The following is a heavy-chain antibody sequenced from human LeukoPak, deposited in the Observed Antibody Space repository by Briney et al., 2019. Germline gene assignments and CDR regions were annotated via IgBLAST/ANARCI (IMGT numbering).Heavy chain of an antibody. D-gene: IGHD2-8*02. Sequence: SGPTLVNPTQTLTLTCTFSGFALSTSGVGVGWIRQPPGKALEWLALIYWDGEKRYSPSLKSRLTITKDTSKNQVVLTMTNMDPVDTATYYCAHMGSAGGRSEPNNWFDPWGQGTLVTVSS. CDR3: AHMGSAGGRSEPNNWFDP. V-gene: IGHV2-5*02. J-gene: IGHJ5*02. CDR2: IYWDGEK. CDR1: GFALSTSGVG.